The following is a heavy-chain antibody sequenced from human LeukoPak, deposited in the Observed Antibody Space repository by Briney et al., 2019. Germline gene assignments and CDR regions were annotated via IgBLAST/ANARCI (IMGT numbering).Heavy chain of an antibody. CDR2: AYYTGSN. CDR3: GRHVSNGWDYHYGLDV. J-gene: IGHJ6*01. Sequence: SETLSLTCTVSGGSVASTGCYWGWIRQPPGKRLEWIGSAYYTGSNYSPPSLKSRLTISVDTSKNQFALTLSSVTAADTAVYYCGRHVSNGWDYHYGLDVWGQGTTVTVSS. CDR1: GGSVASTGCY. V-gene: IGHV4-39*01. D-gene: IGHD6-19*01.